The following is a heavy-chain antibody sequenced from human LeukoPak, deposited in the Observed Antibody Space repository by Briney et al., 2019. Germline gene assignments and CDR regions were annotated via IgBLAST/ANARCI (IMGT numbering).Heavy chain of an antibody. D-gene: IGHD6-13*01. CDR2: IKQDETEK. Sequence: GESLRLSCTASGFTFSNFWMGWVRRAPGKGLEWVANIKQDETEKFYLGSVKGRFTISRDSAKNSLYLQMNSLRAEDTAVYYCARCGVGVAAAAANCWGQGTLLTVSS. V-gene: IGHV3-7*01. CDR1: GFTFSNFW. CDR3: ARCGVGVAAAAANC. J-gene: IGHJ4*02.